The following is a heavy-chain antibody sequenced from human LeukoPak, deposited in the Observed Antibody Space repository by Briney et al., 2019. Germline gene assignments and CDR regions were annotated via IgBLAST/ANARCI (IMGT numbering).Heavy chain of an antibody. Sequence: SETLSLTCTVSGGSISSYYWSWIRQPPGKGLEWIGYIYYTGSTNYNPSLRSRVSISVDTSKNHFSLKLTSVNAADTAVYYCVRGGTSGHSDYFDTWGQGALVPVSS. CDR2: IYYTGST. V-gene: IGHV4-59*12. CDR1: GGSISSYY. J-gene: IGHJ4*02. D-gene: IGHD6-25*01. CDR3: VRGGTSGHSDYFDT.